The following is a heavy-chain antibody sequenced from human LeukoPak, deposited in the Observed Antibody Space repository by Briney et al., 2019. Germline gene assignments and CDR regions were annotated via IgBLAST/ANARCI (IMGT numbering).Heavy chain of an antibody. CDR2: ISWNSGSI. CDR1: GFTFDDYA. J-gene: IGHJ4*02. Sequence: TGGSLRLSCAASGFTFDDYAMHWVRQASGKGLEWVSGISWNSGSIGYADSVKGRFTISRDNAKNPLYLQMNSLRAEDTALYYCAKEYGSGSYWGQGTLVTVSS. V-gene: IGHV3-9*01. CDR3: AKEYGSGSY. D-gene: IGHD3-10*01.